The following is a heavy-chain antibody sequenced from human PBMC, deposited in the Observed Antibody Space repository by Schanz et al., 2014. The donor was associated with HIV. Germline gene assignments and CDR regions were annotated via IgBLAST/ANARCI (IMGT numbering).Heavy chain of an antibody. CDR3: ARWRSGAPSN. V-gene: IGHV3-73*01. CDR1: GFIVNDAW. Sequence: EVQLVESGGGLVKPGGSLRLSCAASGFIVNDAWMSWVRQAPGKGLEWVGRIRSRANNHTTGYAASVKGRFSISRDDSKNTAYLQMNSLKTEDTAVYFCARWRSGAPSNWGQGTLVTVSS. CDR2: IRSRANNHTT. D-gene: IGHD3-10*01. J-gene: IGHJ4*02.